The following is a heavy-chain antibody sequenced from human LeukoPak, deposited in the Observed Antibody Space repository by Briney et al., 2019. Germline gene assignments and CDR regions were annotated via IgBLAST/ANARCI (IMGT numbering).Heavy chain of an antibody. D-gene: IGHD6-13*01. Sequence: GASVNVSRKASGGTFSSYAISWVRQAPGQGLEWMGGIIPIFGTANYAQKFQGRVTITADKSTSTAYMELSSLRSEDTAVYYCARAKQQPYPSFDYWGQGTLVTVSS. V-gene: IGHV1-69*06. J-gene: IGHJ4*02. CDR2: IIPIFGTA. CDR1: GGTFSSYA. CDR3: ARAKQQPYPSFDY.